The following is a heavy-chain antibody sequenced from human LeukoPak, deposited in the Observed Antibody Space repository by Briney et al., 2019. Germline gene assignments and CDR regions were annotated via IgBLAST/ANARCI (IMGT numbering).Heavy chain of an antibody. J-gene: IGHJ4*02. V-gene: IGHV4-4*07. CDR3: ARVSVTKPHFDY. Sequence: SETLSLTCTFSGGSISSYYWSWIRQPAGKGLEWIGRIYTSGSTNYNPSLKSRVTMSVDTSKNQFSLKLSSVTAADTAVYYCARVSVTKPHFDYWGQGTLVTVTS. CDR1: GGSISSYY. D-gene: IGHD4-17*01. CDR2: IYTSGST.